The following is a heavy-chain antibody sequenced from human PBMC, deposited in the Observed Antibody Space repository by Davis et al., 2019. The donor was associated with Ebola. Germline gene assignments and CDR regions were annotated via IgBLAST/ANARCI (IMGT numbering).Heavy chain of an antibody. CDR2: IRSKANSYAT. J-gene: IGHJ4*02. CDR1: GFTFSGSA. Sequence: GGSLRLSCAASGFTFSGSAMHWVRKASGKGLEWVGRIRSKANSYATAYAASVKGRFNISRDDSKNTAYLQMNSLKTEDTAVYYCARDRQWLASSHFDYWGQGTLVTVSS. D-gene: IGHD6-19*01. V-gene: IGHV3-73*01. CDR3: ARDRQWLASSHFDY.